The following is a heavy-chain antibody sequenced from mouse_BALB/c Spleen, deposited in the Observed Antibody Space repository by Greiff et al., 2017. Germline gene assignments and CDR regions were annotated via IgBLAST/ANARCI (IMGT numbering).Heavy chain of an antibody. D-gene: IGHD2-4*01. CDR1: GYSFTCYF. CDR3: GSYDYDGPPYAMDY. Sequence: EVQLQQSGPELVKPGASVKISCKASGYSFTCYFMNWVKQSHGKSLEWIGRINPYNGDTFYNQKFKGKATLTVDKSSSTAHMELLSLTSEDSAVYYCGSYDYDGPPYAMDYWGQGTSVTVSS. J-gene: IGHJ4*01. V-gene: IGHV1-37*01. CDR2: INPYNGDT.